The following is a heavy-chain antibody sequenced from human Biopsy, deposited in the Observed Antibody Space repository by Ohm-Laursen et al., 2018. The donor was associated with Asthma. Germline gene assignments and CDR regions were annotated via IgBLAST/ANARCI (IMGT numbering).Heavy chain of an antibody. V-gene: IGHV1-69*13. Sequence: SVKVSCKSPGGTFNTYVIGWARQAPGQGLEWMGGINSDFGTTTYPQKFQDRVTITADDSTSTVYMELSSLRSEDTAVYYCARKAGSCISKTCYSLDFWGQGTLVTVSS. CDR1: GGTFNTYV. CDR2: INSDFGTT. D-gene: IGHD2-2*01. CDR3: ARKAGSCISKTCYSLDF. J-gene: IGHJ4*02.